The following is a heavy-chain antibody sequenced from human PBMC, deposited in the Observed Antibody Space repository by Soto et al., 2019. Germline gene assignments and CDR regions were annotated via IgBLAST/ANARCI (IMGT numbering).Heavy chain of an antibody. CDR2: IYSGGST. V-gene: IGHV3-53*01. J-gene: IGHJ6*02. CDR1: GFTVSSNY. D-gene: IGHD3-22*01. Sequence: GGSLRLSCAASGFTVSSNYMSWVRQAPGKGLEWVSVIYSGGSTYYADSVKGRFTISRDNSKNTLYLQMNSLRAEDTAVYYCASYYDSSGYYTNDYYYYGRDVWGQGTTVTVSS. CDR3: ASYYDSSGYYTNDYYYYGRDV.